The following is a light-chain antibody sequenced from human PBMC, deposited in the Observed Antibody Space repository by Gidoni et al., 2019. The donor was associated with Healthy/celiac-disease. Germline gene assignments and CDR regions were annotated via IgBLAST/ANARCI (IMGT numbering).Light chain of an antibody. CDR2: GAS. J-gene: IGKJ1*01. CDR1: QSVSSN. CDR3: QQYNNWPPWT. Sequence: VMTQSPATLSVSPGERATLSCRASQSVSSNLAWYQQKPGQAPRLLIYGASTRATGIPARFSGSGSGTEFTLTISSLQSEDFAVYYCQQYNNWPPWTFGQGTKVEIK. V-gene: IGKV3-15*01.